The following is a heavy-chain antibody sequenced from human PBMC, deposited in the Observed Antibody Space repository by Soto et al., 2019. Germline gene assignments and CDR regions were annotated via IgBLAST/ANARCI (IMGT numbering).Heavy chain of an antibody. CDR3: SSQGYDFWSGSYYFDY. V-gene: IGHV4-4*02. Sequence: PSETLSLSCAVSGGSISSSNWWSWVRQPPGKGLEWSGEIYHSGSTNYNPSLESRVTISVDKSKNQFSLKLSSVTAADTAVYYCSSQGYDFWSGSYYFDYWGQGTLVTVCS. D-gene: IGHD3-3*01. CDR2: IYHSGST. J-gene: IGHJ4*02. CDR1: GGSISSSNW.